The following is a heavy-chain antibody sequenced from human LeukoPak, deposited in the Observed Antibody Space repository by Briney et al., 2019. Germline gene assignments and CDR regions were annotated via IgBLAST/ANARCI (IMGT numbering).Heavy chain of an antibody. D-gene: IGHD7-27*01. J-gene: IGHJ5*02. CDR2: IRYDGSST. CDR3: AKTNTELGKNWFDP. CDR1: GFPFSNYA. V-gene: IGHV3-30*02. Sequence: GGSLRLSCAASGFPFSNYAIHWVRQAPGKALEWGAFIRYDGSSTSYADSVKGRFTISRDNSTNMLYLQMNSLRPEDTAVYYCAKTNTELGKNWFDPWGQGTLVTVSS.